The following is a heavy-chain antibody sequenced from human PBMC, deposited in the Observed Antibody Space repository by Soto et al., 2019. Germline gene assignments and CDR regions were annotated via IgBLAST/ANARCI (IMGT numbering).Heavy chain of an antibody. J-gene: IGHJ3*02. CDR1: CGSISSDNYC. D-gene: IGHD5-18*01. CDR3: ARVGRAYTYGYRAFDI. Sequence: SEPLCLTWTVSCGSISSDNYCWSWIRQPPGKGLEWIGYIYYSGSTYYNPSLKSRVTISVDTSKNQFSLKLSSVTAADTAVYYCARVGRAYTYGYRAFDIWGQGTMVTVSS. CDR2: IYYSGST. V-gene: IGHV4-30-4*01.